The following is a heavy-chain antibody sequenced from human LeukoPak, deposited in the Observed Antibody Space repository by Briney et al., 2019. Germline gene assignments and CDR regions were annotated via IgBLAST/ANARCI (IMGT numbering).Heavy chain of an antibody. CDR2: IYYSGST. V-gene: IGHV4-59*06. CDR1: GGSISSYY. Sequence: SETLSLTCTVSGGSISSYYWNWIRQHPGKGLEWIGYIYYSGSTYYNPSLTSRVTMSVDTSKNQFSLKLSSVTAADTAIYYCARDHTETSSLNFRNYYYYGMDIWGQGTTVIVSS. CDR3: ARDHTETSSLNFRNYYYYGMDI. D-gene: IGHD4-4*01. J-gene: IGHJ6*02.